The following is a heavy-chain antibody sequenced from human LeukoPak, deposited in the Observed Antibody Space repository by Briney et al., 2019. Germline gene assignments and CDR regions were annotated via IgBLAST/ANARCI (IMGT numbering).Heavy chain of an antibody. CDR3: ARAHYDSSGYYYLMGDAFDI. V-gene: IGHV1-46*01. J-gene: IGHJ3*02. Sequence: ASVKVSCKASGYTFTSYYMHWVRQAPGQGLEWMGIINPSGGSTSYARKFQGRVTMTRDMSTSTVYMELSSLRSEDTAVYYCARAHYDSSGYYYLMGDAFDIWGQGTMVTVSS. CDR2: INPSGGST. D-gene: IGHD3-22*01. CDR1: GYTFTSYY.